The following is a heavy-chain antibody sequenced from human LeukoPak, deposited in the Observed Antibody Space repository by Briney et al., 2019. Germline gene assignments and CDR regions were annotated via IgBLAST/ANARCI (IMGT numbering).Heavy chain of an antibody. V-gene: IGHV4-30-2*01. Sequence: SETLSLTCAVAGGSISSGNYYWSWIRQPPGKGLEWIGYIYQSGNTYYNPSLKSRVTISVDRSKNQFSLKLNSVTAADTAVYYCARVSGMIYHWGQGTLVTVSS. J-gene: IGHJ5*02. CDR1: GGSISSGNYY. D-gene: IGHD3/OR15-3a*01. CDR3: ARVSGMIYH. CDR2: IYQSGNT.